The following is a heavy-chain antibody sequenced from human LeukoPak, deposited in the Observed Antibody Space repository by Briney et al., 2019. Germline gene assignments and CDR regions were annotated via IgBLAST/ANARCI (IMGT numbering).Heavy chain of an antibody. CDR2: VGGGPDI. CDR1: GFTFNIYA. Sequence: GGSLRLSCVASGFTFNIYAMSWVRQAPGKGLEWVAGVGGGPDIHYADSVKGRFTASRDDSKNTVYLHMSSLRAEDTAVYYCARDRAFGCSSTSCYLGYYYYGMDVWGQGTTVTVSS. J-gene: IGHJ6*02. V-gene: IGHV3-23*01. CDR3: ARDRAFGCSSTSCYLGYYYYGMDV. D-gene: IGHD2-2*01.